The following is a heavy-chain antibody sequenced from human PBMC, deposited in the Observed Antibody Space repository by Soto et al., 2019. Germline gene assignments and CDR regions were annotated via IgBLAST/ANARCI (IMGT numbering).Heavy chain of an antibody. Sequence: GESLKISCKGSGYSFANYWIGWVRQMPGKGLEWMGIVYPGDSDTRYSPSFQGQVTISADKSINTAYLQWSSLEASDTAMYYCAKSGGTCYSDFCWFDPWGQGTLVTVSS. D-gene: IGHD2-15*01. CDR1: GYSFANYW. J-gene: IGHJ5*02. CDR3: AKSGGTCYSDFCWFDP. CDR2: VYPGDSDT. V-gene: IGHV5-51*01.